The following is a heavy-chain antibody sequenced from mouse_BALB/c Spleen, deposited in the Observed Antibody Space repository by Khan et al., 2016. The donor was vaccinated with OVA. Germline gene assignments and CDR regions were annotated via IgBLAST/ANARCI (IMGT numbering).Heavy chain of an antibody. CDR1: GYSFTGYF. D-gene: IGHD1-1*01. J-gene: IGHJ2*01. Sequence: VQLTQSGPELVKPGASVKISCKASGYSFTGYFMNWVMQSHGKSLEWIGRINPHIGETLYNQKFKGKATLTVDESSRTAHMELRSLASEDSAVYYCARKTGSDVDYWGQGTTLTVSS. CDR2: INPHIGET. V-gene: IGHV1-20*02. CDR3: ARKTGSDVDY.